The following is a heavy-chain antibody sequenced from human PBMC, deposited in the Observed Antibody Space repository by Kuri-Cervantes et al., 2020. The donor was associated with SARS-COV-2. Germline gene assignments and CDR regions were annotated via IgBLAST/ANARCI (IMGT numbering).Heavy chain of an antibody. CDR3: ARGMVRGLIQSYYYGMDV. CDR2: INPNSGGT. V-gene: IGHV1-2*04. Sequence: ASVKVSCKASGYTFSDYYMYWVRQAPGQGLEWMGWINPNSGGTNYAQKFQGWVTMTRDTSSTGYMELSGLRFDDTAVYYCARGMVRGLIQSYYYGMDVWGQGTTVTVSS. J-gene: IGHJ6*02. CDR1: GYTFSDYY. D-gene: IGHD3-10*01.